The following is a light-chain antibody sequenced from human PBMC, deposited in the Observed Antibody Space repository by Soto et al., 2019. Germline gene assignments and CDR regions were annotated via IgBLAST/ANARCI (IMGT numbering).Light chain of an antibody. Sequence: IQATQSPPTLSASVGDRVTITCRASQTISTWMAWYQQKPGKAPNLLIYTASTLQSGVPSRFSGSGSGTDFTLTISSLQPEDFATYYCIQDYNYPLTFGGGTKVDIK. CDR3: IQDYNYPLT. CDR1: QTISTW. CDR2: TAS. V-gene: IGKV1-6*01. J-gene: IGKJ4*01.